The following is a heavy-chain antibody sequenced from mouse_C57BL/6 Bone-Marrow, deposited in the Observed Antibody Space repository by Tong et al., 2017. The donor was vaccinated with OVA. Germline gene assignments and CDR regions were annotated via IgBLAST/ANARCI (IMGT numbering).Heavy chain of an antibody. Sequence: EVQLQESGGDLVKPGGSLKLSCATSGFTFSDYYMYWVRQTPEKRLEWVAYISNGGGSTYYPDTVKGRFTISRDNAKNTLYLQMRRLKSEDTAMYYCARQGTTVVAWFAYWGQGTLVTVSA. CDR3: ARQGTTVVAWFAY. CDR1: GFTFSDYY. V-gene: IGHV5-12*02. J-gene: IGHJ3*01. CDR2: ISNGGGST. D-gene: IGHD1-1*01.